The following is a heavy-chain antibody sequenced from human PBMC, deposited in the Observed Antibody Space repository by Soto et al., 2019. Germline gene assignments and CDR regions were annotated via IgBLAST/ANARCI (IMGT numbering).Heavy chain of an antibody. CDR3: ASYQLLKQRGYAFDI. Sequence: SETLSLTCTVSGGSISSYYWSWIRQPPGKGLEWIGYIYYSGSTNYNPSLKSRVTISVDTSKNQFSLKLSSVTAADTAVHYCASYQLLKQRGYAFDIWGQGTMVTVSS. CDR2: IYYSGST. CDR1: GGSISSYY. D-gene: IGHD3-10*01. V-gene: IGHV4-59*01. J-gene: IGHJ3*02.